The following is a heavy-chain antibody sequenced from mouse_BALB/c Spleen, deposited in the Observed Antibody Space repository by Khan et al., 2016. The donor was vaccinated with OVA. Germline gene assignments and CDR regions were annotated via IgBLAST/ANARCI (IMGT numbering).Heavy chain of an antibody. Sequence: VQLPQSGAELVKPGASVKMSCKASGYTFSNYWIHWVKQRPGQCLEWIGYINPSHGYTYYTQTFHDKATLTTDKSSSTAYMQLSSLTSEDSAVYYCARDRIDYWGQGTTLTVSS. V-gene: IGHV1-7*01. J-gene: IGHJ2*01. CDR1: GYTFSNYW. CDR2: INPSHGYT. CDR3: ARDRIDY.